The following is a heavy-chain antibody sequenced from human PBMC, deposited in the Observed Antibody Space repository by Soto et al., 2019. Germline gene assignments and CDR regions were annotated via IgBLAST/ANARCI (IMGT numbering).Heavy chain of an antibody. J-gene: IGHJ6*02. CDR3: ARHVPAAGYYYGMDV. V-gene: IGHV1-69*14. CDR1: GGTFSSYA. CDR2: IIPIFGTA. Sequence: QVQLVQSGAEVKKPGSSVKVSCKASGGTFSSYAISWVRQAPGQGLEWMGGIIPIFGTANYAQKFQGRVTITADKSTSTAYMELISLRSENTAVYYCARHVPAAGYYYGMDVWGQGTTVTVSS. D-gene: IGHD2-2*01.